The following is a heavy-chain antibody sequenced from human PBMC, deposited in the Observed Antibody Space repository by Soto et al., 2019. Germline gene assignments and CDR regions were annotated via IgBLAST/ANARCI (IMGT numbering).Heavy chain of an antibody. J-gene: IGHJ4*02. CDR2: ISYDGRET. V-gene: IGHV3-30-3*01. Sequence: GGSLRLSCAASGFTFSAYAFHWVRQAPGKGLEWLSVISYDGRETHYADSVEGRFIISRDSSKKTAYLQMNSLRGDDTAVYFCATDPVAVTGSFIDSWGQGTLVTVSS. D-gene: IGHD2-21*02. CDR1: GFTFSAYA. CDR3: ATDPVAVTGSFIDS.